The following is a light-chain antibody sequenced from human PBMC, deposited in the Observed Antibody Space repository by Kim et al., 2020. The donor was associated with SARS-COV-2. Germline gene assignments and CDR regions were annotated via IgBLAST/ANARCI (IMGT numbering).Light chain of an antibody. V-gene: IGKV1-27*01. CDR1: HGISSS. Sequence: ASVGDRVTITCLASHGISSSLAWYQQKPGKVPDLLLYTASILQSGVPSRFSGSGSVTVFTLTISSLQPEDVATYYCQQYNSAPFTFGQGTKLEI. CDR3: QQYNSAPFT. J-gene: IGKJ2*01. CDR2: TAS.